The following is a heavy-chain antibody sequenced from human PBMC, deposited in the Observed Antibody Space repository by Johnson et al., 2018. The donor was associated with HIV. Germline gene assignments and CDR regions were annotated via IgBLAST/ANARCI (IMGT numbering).Heavy chain of an antibody. D-gene: IGHD1-7*01. CDR1: GFTFSSYA. V-gene: IGHV3-30*04. Sequence: QVQLVESGGGVVQPGRSLRLSCAASGFTFSSYAMHWVRQAPGKGLEWVAVISYDGSNKYYADSVKGRFTISRDNSKNTLYLQMNSLRAEDTAGYYCARDGRITGTKDAFDIWGQGTMVTVSS. CDR2: ISYDGSNK. CDR3: ARDGRITGTKDAFDI. J-gene: IGHJ3*02.